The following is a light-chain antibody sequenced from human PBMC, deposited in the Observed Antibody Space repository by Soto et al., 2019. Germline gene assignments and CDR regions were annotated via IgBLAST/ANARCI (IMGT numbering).Light chain of an antibody. CDR2: LNNDRSH. Sequence: QPVLTQSPSASASLGASVKLTCTVSSGHSSYAIAWHQKQPGKGPRYLMDLNNDRSHTKGDGIPDRFSGSSSGADRYLIISSLQSEDEAEYYCQTWGTGFQFFGGGTKLTVL. J-gene: IGLJ2*01. CDR1: SGHSSYA. V-gene: IGLV4-69*01. CDR3: QTWGTGFQF.